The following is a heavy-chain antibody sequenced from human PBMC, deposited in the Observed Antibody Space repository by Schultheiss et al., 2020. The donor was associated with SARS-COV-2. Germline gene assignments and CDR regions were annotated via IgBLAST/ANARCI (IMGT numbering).Heavy chain of an antibody. CDR3: ARDSGYSYGFGYYYGMDV. V-gene: IGHV3-48*01. CDR1: GFTFSTYW. CDR2: ISSSSSTI. Sequence: GGSLRLSCAASGFTFSTYWMTWVRQAPGKGLEWVSYISSSSSTIYYADSVKGRFTISRDNAKNSLYLQMNSLRAGDTAVYYCARDSGYSYGFGYYYGMDVWGQGTTVTVSS. J-gene: IGHJ6*02. D-gene: IGHD5-18*01.